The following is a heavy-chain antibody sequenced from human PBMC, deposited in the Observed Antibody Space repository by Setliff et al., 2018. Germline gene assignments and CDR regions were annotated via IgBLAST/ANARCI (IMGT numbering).Heavy chain of an antibody. CDR1: GFTFSDYY. CDR2: ITSSGTTT. J-gene: IGHJ5*02. D-gene: IGHD2-2*03. CDR3: ARDGYPGTS. Sequence: PGGSLRLSCAASGFTFSDYYMSWIRQAPGKGLEWVSYITSSGTTTFYTDSVKGRFAISGDNARNSLYLQMNSLRVEDTAVYYCARDGYPGTSWGQGTLVTVSS. V-gene: IGHV3-11*01.